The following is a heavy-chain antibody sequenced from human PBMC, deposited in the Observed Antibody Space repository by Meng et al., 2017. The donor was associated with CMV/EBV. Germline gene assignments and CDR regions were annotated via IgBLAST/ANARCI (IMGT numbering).Heavy chain of an antibody. CDR3: ARSGMVGVVIFSYYFDY. Sequence: GGSLRLSCAASGFTFDDYGMSWVRQAPGKGLEWVSYISSSGSTIYYADSVKGRFTISRDNAKNSLYLQMNSLRAEDTAVYYCARSGMVGVVIFSYYFDYWGQGTLVTVSS. CDR2: ISSSGSTI. J-gene: IGHJ4*02. V-gene: IGHV3-11*01. D-gene: IGHD3-3*01. CDR1: GFTFDDYG.